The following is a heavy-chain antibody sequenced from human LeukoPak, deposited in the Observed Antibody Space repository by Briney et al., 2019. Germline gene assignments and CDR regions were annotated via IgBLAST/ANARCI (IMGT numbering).Heavy chain of an antibody. CDR3: VRGLYLPTLNF. D-gene: IGHD2-2*02. V-gene: IGHV3-53*04. Sequence: GGSLRLSCAASGFTVSSNYMSWVRQAPGKGLEWVSLIYSGGSTYYADSMKGRVTISRHNSKNTLYLQMNSLRAGETAVYYCVRGLYLPTLNFWGQGTLVSVSS. J-gene: IGHJ4*02. CDR2: IYSGGST. CDR1: GFTVSSNY.